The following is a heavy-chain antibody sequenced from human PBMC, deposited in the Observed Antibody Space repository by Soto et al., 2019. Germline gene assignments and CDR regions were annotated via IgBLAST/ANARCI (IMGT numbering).Heavy chain of an antibody. CDR1: GYTFTSYG. J-gene: IGHJ4*02. CDR2: ISAYNGNT. Sequence: ASVKVSCKASGYTFTSYGISWVRQAPGQGLEWMGWISAYNGNTNYAQKLQGRVTMTTDTSTSTAYMELRSLRSDDTAVYYCAGGMITFGGVIVPFDFSGQGTLVTVSS. D-gene: IGHD3-16*02. V-gene: IGHV1-18*01. CDR3: AGGMITFGGVIVPFDF.